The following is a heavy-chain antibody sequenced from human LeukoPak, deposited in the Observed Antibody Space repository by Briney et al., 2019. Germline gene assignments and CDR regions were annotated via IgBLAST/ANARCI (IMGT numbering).Heavy chain of an antibody. Sequence: GESLKISCQGSGYSFTGYWIGWVRQMPGKGLEWMGIIYPGDSDTRYSPSFQGQVTISADKSISTAYLQWSSLKASDTAMYCCARLKGYSGYVPLDYWGQGTLVTVSS. J-gene: IGHJ4*02. CDR1: GYSFTGYW. D-gene: IGHD5-12*01. V-gene: IGHV5-51*01. CDR3: ARLKGYSGYVPLDY. CDR2: IYPGDSDT.